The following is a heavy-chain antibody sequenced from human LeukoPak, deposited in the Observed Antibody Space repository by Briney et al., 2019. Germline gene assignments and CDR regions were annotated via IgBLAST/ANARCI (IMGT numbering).Heavy chain of an antibody. J-gene: IGHJ4*02. CDR3: ARDQDAYSSGWYGVFDF. V-gene: IGHV3-7*05. CDR1: GFTFSNYW. D-gene: IGHD6-19*01. Sequence: QPGGSLRLSCAASGFTFSNYWMSWVRQAPGKGLEWVANIKQDGSESKYVDSVKGRFTISRDNAKNTLYLQMNSLRAEDTALYYCARDQDAYSSGWYGVFDFWGQGSLVTVSS. CDR2: IKQDGSES.